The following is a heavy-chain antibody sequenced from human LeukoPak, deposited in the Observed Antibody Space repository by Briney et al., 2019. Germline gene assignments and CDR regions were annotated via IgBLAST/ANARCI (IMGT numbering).Heavy chain of an antibody. CDR1: GGSISSGSYY. V-gene: IGHV4-61*02. CDR2: IYTCGST. J-gene: IGHJ5*02. D-gene: IGHD2-2*01. Sequence: SQTLSLTCTVSGGSISSGSYYWSWIRQPAGKGLEWIGRIYTCGSTNHNPSLKSRVTISVDTSKNQFSLKLSSVTAADTAVYYCARTIVVVPAAMNWFDPWGQGTLVTVSS. CDR3: ARTIVVVPAAMNWFDP.